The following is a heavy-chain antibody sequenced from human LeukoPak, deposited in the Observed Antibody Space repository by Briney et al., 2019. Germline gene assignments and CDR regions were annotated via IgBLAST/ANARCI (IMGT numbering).Heavy chain of an antibody. J-gene: IGHJ4*02. CDR3: ARTGTRSQIDY. CDR1: GFTFSSYA. Sequence: GGSLRLSCAASGFTFSSYAMHWVRQAPGKGLEYVSAISSNGGSTYYANSVKGRFTISRDNSKNTLYLQMGSLRAEDMAVYYCARTGTRSQIDYLGQGTLVTVSS. V-gene: IGHV3-64*01. CDR2: ISSNGGST. D-gene: IGHD1-7*01.